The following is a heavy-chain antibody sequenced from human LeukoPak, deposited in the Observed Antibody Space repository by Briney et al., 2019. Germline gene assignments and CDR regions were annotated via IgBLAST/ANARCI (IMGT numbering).Heavy chain of an antibody. V-gene: IGHV3-21*01. CDR2: ISSSSSYI. D-gene: IGHD3-9*01. CDR3: ARGPTGYYSFDY. Sequence: GGSLRLSCAAPGFTFSSYAMSWVRQAPGKGLEWVSSISSSSSYIYYADSVKGRFTISRNNAKNSLYLQMNSLRAEDTAVYYCARGPTGYYSFDYWGQGTLVTVSS. J-gene: IGHJ4*02. CDR1: GFTFSSYA.